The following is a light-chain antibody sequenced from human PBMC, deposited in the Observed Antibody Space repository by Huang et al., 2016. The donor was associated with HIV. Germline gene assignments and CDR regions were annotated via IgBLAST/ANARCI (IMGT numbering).Light chain of an antibody. CDR1: QSVGSSY. V-gene: IGKV3-20*01. CDR2: RTS. J-gene: IGKJ2*01. CDR3: QQYGGSPYT. Sequence: EIVLTQSPGTLSLSPGNRATLSCRASQSVGSSYLAWYQQKPGQAPRLLIYRTSSRATNVPDRFSGSGSGTEFTLTISRLEPEDFAVYYCQQYGGSPYTFGQGTKLEIK.